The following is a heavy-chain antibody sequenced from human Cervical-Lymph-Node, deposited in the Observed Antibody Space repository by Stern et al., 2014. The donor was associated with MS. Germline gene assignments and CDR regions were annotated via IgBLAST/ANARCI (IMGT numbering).Heavy chain of an antibody. CDR3: ARDGDY. CDR2: INPNGGST. Sequence: QVQLVQSGAGVKKPGASVRVSCEASGYTFTSFYLHWVRQAPGQGLEWMGIINPNGGSTNYPQNLQGRITITRDTSTSTVYMELSSLRSEDTAVYYCARDGDYWGQGTLVTVSS. V-gene: IGHV1-46*01. J-gene: IGHJ4*02. CDR1: GYTFTSFY.